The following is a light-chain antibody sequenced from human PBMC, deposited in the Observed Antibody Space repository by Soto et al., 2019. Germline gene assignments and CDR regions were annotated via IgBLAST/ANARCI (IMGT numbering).Light chain of an antibody. CDR3: QQYGSSAPIT. J-gene: IGKJ5*01. Sequence: DIVLTQSPGTLSLSPGERATLSCRASQSVSSSYLAWYQQKPGQAPRLLIYGASIRATGIPDRFSGSGSETDFTLTISRLEPEDFALYYCQQYGSSAPITFGQGTRLEIK. CDR1: QSVSSSY. V-gene: IGKV3-20*01. CDR2: GAS.